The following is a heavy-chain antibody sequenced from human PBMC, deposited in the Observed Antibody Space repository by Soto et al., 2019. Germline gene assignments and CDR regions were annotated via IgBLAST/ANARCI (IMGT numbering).Heavy chain of an antibody. D-gene: IGHD6-6*01. CDR2: IYYTGST. J-gene: IGHJ4*02. Sequence: QVQLQESGPGLVKPSETLSLTCTVAGGSISSYYWSWIRQPPGKGLEWIGYIYYTGSTNYNPSLKSRVTISVDTSKNQFSLKLTSVTAADTVVYYCARRYSSSHDFWGQGTLVTVSS. CDR3: ARRYSSSHDF. CDR1: GGSISSYY. V-gene: IGHV4-59*01.